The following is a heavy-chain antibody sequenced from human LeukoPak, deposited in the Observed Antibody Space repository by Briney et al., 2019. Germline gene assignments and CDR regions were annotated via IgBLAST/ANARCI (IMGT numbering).Heavy chain of an antibody. Sequence: GGSLRLSCTASGFTFNSYSLNWVRQAPGTGLEWVSFISASSSVRYYADSVKGRFTISRDNAKNSLYLQMSSLRAEDTAVYYCARDRGGSYSEIDYWGQGTLVTVSS. J-gene: IGHJ4*02. D-gene: IGHD1-26*01. CDR3: ARDRGGSYSEIDY. V-gene: IGHV3-48*04. CDR1: GFTFNSYS. CDR2: ISASSSVR.